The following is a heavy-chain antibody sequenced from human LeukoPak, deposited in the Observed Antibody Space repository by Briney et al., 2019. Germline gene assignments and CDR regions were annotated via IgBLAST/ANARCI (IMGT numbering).Heavy chain of an antibody. CDR3: ARVRGHYGDYARGGVYAFDI. CDR1: GGTFSSYA. CDR2: IIPILGIA. J-gene: IGHJ3*02. D-gene: IGHD4-17*01. V-gene: IGHV1-69*04. Sequence: ASVKVSCKASGGTFSSYAISWVRQAPGQGLEWMGRIIPILGIANYAQKFQGRVTITADKSTSTAYVELSSLRSEDTAVYYCARVRGHYGDYARGGVYAFDIWGQGTMVTVSS.